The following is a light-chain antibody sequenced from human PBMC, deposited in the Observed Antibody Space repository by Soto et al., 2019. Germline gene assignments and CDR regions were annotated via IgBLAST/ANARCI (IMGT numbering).Light chain of an antibody. CDR3: MQVLQTPVT. Sequence: DIVMTQSPLSLPVTPGEPASISCRSSQSLLHSDGYDYLDWYLQKPGQSPQLLIQLGSMRASGVPDRFSGSASGTEFTLKISRVEAEDVGIYYCMQVLQTPVTCGPGTKVDI. J-gene: IGKJ3*01. V-gene: IGKV2-28*01. CDR1: QSLLHSDGYDY. CDR2: LGS.